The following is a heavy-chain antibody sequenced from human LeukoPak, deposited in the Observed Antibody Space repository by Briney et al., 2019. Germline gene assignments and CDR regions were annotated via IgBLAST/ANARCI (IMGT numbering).Heavy chain of an antibody. J-gene: IGHJ4*02. V-gene: IGHV3-23*01. CDR2: ISGSGGST. CDR1: GLTFSSYA. D-gene: IGHD3-22*01. Sequence: PGGSLRLSCAASGLTFSSYAMSWVRQAPGKGLEWVSAISGSGGSTYYADSVKGRFTISRDNSKNTLYLQMNSLRAEDTAVYYCAKGYYYDSSGYYSPFDYWGQGTLVTVSS. CDR3: AKGYYYDSSGYYSPFDY.